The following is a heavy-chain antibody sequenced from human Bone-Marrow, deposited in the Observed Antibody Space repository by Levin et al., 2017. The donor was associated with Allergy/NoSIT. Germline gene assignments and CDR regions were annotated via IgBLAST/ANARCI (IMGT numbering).Heavy chain of an antibody. Sequence: GGSLRLSCAASGFIFSRYAMSWVRQAPGKGLEWVASISASGTSTYFADSVKGRFTFSRDNVKNTLFLQMNSLRAEDTAVYYCAKGVLFYYFYGMDVWGQGTTVTVPS. CDR3: AKGVLFYYFYGMDV. V-gene: IGHV3-23*01. CDR2: ISASGTST. J-gene: IGHJ6*02. CDR1: GFIFSRYA.